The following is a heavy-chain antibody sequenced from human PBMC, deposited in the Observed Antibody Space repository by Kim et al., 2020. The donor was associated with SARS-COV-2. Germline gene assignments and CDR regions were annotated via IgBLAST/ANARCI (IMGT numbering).Heavy chain of an antibody. CDR1: IGSISSGSYY. Sequence: SETLSLTCTVSIGSISSGSYYWSWLRQAPGKGLEFIGYIYYLGDTNYNPLLKSRVTMSVDTSNNQFSLNLTSVTAEDTGMFFCARRSAAGAGWFDSWG. CDR2: IYYLGDT. D-gene: IGHD2-8*02. CDR3: ARRSAAGAGWFDS. V-gene: IGHV4-61*01. J-gene: IGHJ5*01.